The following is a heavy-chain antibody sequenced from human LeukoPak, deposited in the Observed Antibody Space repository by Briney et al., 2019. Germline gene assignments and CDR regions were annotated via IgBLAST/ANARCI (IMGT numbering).Heavy chain of an antibody. Sequence: GGTLRLSCAASGFTFSDYYMSWIRQAPGKGLEWVSYISSSGSTKYYPDSVKGRFTISRDNAKNSLYLQMNSLRAEDTAVYYCARVKASNPLSPRQFIWFGELNTPRYYDYVWGSYRAFDPWGQGTLVTVSS. CDR1: GFTFSDYY. D-gene: IGHD3-16*02. CDR3: ARVKASNPLSPRQFIWFGELNTPRYYDYVWGSYRAFDP. CDR2: ISSSGSTK. V-gene: IGHV3-11*01. J-gene: IGHJ5*02.